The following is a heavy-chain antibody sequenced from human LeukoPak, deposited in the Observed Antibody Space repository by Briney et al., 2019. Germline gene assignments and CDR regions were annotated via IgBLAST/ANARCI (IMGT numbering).Heavy chain of an antibody. CDR1: GYTFTSYD. J-gene: IGHJ3*02. V-gene: IGHV1-8*01. Sequence: ASVKVPCKASGYTFTSYDINWVRQATGQGLEWMGWMNPNSGNTGYAQKFQGRVTMTRNTSISTAYMELSSLRSEDTAVYYCARGPIEWDAFDIWGQGTMVTVSS. CDR3: ARGPIEWDAFDI. CDR2: MNPNSGNT. D-gene: IGHD3-3*01.